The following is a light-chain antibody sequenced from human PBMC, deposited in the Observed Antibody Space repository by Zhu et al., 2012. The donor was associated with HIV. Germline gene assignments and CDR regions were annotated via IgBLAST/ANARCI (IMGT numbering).Light chain of an antibody. Sequence: IVLTQSPDTLSLSPGDRATLACRASQSVSSNYLIWYQQKPGQARPLIYGASDRASGVPDRFSGSGSGTDFTLTISRLEPEDFAVYYCHQYDNSWTFGQGTKVEIK. CDR1: QSVSSNY. J-gene: IGKJ1*01. CDR3: HQYDNSWT. V-gene: IGKV3-20*01. CDR2: GAS.